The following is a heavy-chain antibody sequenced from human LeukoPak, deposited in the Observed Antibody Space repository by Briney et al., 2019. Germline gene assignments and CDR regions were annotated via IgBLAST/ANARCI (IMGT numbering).Heavy chain of an antibody. D-gene: IGHD1-26*01. V-gene: IGHV5-51*01. CDR1: GYSFTSYW. CDR2: IYPGDSYT. CDR3: ARGMGATYNWFDP. J-gene: IGHJ5*02. Sequence: GESLKISCKGSGYSFTSYWIGWVRQMPGKGLEWMGIIYPGDSYTRYSPSFQGQVTISADKSISTAYLHWSSLKASDTAMYYCARGMGATYNWFDPWGQGTLVTVSS.